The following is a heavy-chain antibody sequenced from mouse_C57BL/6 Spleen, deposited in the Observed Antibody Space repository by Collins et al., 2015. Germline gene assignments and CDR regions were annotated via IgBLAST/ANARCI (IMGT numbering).Heavy chain of an antibody. CDR2: FDPETGGS. CDR3: TKTYGFYAMDY. Sequence: QVQLQQSGAELVRPGASVTLSCKASGYTFPDYKIHWVRQTPVHGLDWIGAFDPETGGSAYNQKFKGKAILTADKSSSTAYMELRSLTSGDSAVYYCTKTYGFYAMDYRGQGTSVTVSS. V-gene: IGHV1-15*01. J-gene: IGHJ4*01. D-gene: IGHD2-2*01. CDR1: GYTFPDYK.